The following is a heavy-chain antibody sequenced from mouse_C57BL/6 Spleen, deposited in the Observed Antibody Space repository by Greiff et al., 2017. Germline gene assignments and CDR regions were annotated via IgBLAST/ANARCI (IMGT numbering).Heavy chain of an antibody. CDR1: GYAFSSSW. D-gene: IGHD2-2*01. CDR2: IYPGDGDT. Sequence: QVQLQQSGPELVKPGASVKISCKASGYAFSSSWMNWVKQRPGKGLEWIGRIYPGDGDTNYNGKFKGKATLTADKSSSTAYMQLSILTSEDSAVYFCARTDWFFDYWGQGTTLTVSS. J-gene: IGHJ2*01. V-gene: IGHV1-82*01. CDR3: ARTDWFFDY.